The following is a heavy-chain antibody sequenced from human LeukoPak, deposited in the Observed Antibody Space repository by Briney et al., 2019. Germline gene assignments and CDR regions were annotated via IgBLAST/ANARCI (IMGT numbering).Heavy chain of an antibody. J-gene: IGHJ3*02. CDR2: IYSGGST. CDR3: ARDGYSGYDPSDAFDI. CDR1: GYSISSGYY. Sequence: ETLSFTCTVSGYSISSGYYWGWIRQPPGKGLEWVSVIYSGGSTYYADSVKGRFTISRDNSKNTLYLQMNSLRAEDTAVYYCARDGYSGYDPSDAFDIWGQGTMVTVSS. V-gene: IGHV3-66*01. D-gene: IGHD5-12*01.